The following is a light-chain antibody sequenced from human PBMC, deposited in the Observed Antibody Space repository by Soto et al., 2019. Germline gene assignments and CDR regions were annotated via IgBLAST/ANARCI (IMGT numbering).Light chain of an antibody. Sequence: EIVMTQSPATLSVSPGERATLSCRASQSVGSNLAWYQQKPGQAPRLLIYGASTRATGIPARFSGSGSGTEFNLTISSMQAQDFAIEFCQEYNNWPPHRTFGQGTKVEIK. CDR2: GAS. CDR1: QSVGSN. CDR3: QEYNNWPPHRT. V-gene: IGKV3-15*01. J-gene: IGKJ1*01.